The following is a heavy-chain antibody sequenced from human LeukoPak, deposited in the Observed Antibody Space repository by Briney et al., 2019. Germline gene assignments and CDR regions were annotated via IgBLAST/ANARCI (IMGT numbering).Heavy chain of an antibody. CDR3: ARVLAAQDYFFDY. J-gene: IGHJ4*02. V-gene: IGHV3-21*01. CDR1: GFTFSCYS. D-gene: IGHD6-6*01. CDR2: ISSSSSYI. Sequence: TSGGSLRLSCAASGFTFSCYSMNWVRQAPGKGLEWVSSISSSSSYIYYADSVKGRFTISRDNAKNSLYLQMNSLRAEDTAVYYCARVLAAQDYFFDYWGQGTLVTVSS.